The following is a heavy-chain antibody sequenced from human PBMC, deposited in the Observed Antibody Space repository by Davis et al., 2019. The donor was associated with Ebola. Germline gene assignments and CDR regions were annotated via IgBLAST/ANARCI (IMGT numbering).Heavy chain of an antibody. CDR2: IIPILGIA. D-gene: IGHD6-13*01. CDR1: GGTFSSYA. CDR3: ARGLPSSCEDY. J-gene: IGHJ4*02. V-gene: IGHV1-69*04. Sequence: SVKVSCKASGGTFSSYAISWVRQAPGQGLEWMGRIIPILGIANYAQKFQGRVTMTTDTSTSTAYMELRSLRSDDTAVYYCARGLPSSCEDYWGQGTLVTVSS.